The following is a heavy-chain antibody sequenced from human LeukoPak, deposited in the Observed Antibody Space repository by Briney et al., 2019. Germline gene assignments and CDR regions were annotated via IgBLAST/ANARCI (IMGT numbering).Heavy chain of an antibody. V-gene: IGHV3-21*01. D-gene: IGHD1-26*01. J-gene: IGHJ4*02. CDR3: AGSGSYSSDY. CDR2: ISSSSSYI. CDR1: GFTFSSYS. Sequence: GGSLRLSCAASGFTFSSYSMNWVRQAPGKGLEWVSSISSSSSYIYYADSVKGRFTISRDNAKNSLYLQMNSLRAEDTAVYYCAGSGSYSSDYWGQGTLVTVSS.